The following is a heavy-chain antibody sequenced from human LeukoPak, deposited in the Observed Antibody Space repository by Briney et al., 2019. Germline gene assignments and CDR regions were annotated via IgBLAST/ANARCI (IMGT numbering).Heavy chain of an antibody. Sequence: PSETLSLTCTVSGGSISSSSYYWGWIRQPPGKGLEWIGSIYYSGSTYYNPSLKSRVTISVDTSKNQFSLKLSSVTAADTAVYYCARVFSTSCYDFWGQGTLVTVSS. J-gene: IGHJ4*02. CDR3: ARVFSTSCYDF. D-gene: IGHD2-2*01. V-gene: IGHV4-39*07. CDR1: GGSISSSSYY. CDR2: IYYSGST.